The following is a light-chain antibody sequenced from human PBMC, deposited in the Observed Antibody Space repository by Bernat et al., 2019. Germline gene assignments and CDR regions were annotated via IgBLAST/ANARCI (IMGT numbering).Light chain of an antibody. CDR1: SSNIGSYT. J-gene: IGLJ3*02. Sequence: QSVLTQPPSASGTPGQRVTNSCSGSSSNIGSYTVNWYQQLPGTAPKVLIYSDDQRPSGVPDRFSGSKSGTSASLAISGLQSEDAADYYCAAWDDSLNGWVFGGGTKLTVL. CDR2: SDD. CDR3: AAWDDSLNGWV. V-gene: IGLV1-44*01.